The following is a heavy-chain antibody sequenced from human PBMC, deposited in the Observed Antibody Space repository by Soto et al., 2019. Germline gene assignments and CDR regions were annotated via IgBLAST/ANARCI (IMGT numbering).Heavy chain of an antibody. Sequence: GGSLRLSCAASGFTFSSYSMNWVRQAPGKGLEWVSSISSSSSYIYYADSVKGRFTISRDNAKNSLYLQMNSLRAEDTAVYYCARVVISPQLAFYYYYMDVWGKGTTVTVSS. J-gene: IGHJ6*03. CDR3: ARVVISPQLAFYYYYMDV. D-gene: IGHD3-22*01. CDR1: GFTFSSYS. CDR2: ISSSSSYI. V-gene: IGHV3-21*01.